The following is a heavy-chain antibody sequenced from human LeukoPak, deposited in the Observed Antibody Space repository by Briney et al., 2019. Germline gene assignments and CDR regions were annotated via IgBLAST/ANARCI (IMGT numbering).Heavy chain of an antibody. CDR1: GGTFSSYA. D-gene: IGHD4-17*01. J-gene: IGHJ4*02. CDR3: ARTATTTLTRGTTRNSPFDY. Sequence: RASVKVSCKASGGTFSSYAISWVRQAPGQGLEWMGGIIPIFGTANYAQKFQGRVTITADESTSTAYMELSSLRSEDTAVYYCARTATTTLTRGTTRNSPFDYWGQGTLVTVSS. V-gene: IGHV1-69*13. CDR2: IIPIFGTA.